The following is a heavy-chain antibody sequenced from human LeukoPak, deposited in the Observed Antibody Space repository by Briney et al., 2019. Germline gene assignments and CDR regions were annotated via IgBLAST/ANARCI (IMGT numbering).Heavy chain of an antibody. CDR1: ELTFSSYA. V-gene: IGHV3-23*01. D-gene: IGHD2-2*01. J-gene: IGHJ5*02. CDR2: ISASGGST. Sequence: GGSLRPSCAASELTFSSYAMTWVRQAPGKGLEWVSAISASGGSTYYADSVRGRFTVSRDNSKNTLYLQMNSLRAEDTAVYYCAKVGDGHCSTTSCYGWFDPWGQGTLVTVSS. CDR3: AKVGDGHCSTTSCYGWFDP.